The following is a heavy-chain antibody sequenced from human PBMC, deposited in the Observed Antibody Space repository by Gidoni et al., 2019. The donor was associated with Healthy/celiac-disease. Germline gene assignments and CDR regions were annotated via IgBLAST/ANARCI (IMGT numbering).Heavy chain of an antibody. CDR2: ISGSGGST. J-gene: IGHJ4*02. CDR3: AKDGSRDTAMVSCSY. V-gene: IGHV3-23*01. Sequence: EVQLLEPGGGLVQPGGSLRLSWAASGFPFSSYAMSWVRQAPGKGLEWVSAISGSGGSTYYADSVKGRFTISRDNSKNTLYLQMNSLRAEDTAVYYCAKDGSRDTAMVSCSYWGQGTLVTVSS. D-gene: IGHD5-18*01. CDR1: GFPFSSYA.